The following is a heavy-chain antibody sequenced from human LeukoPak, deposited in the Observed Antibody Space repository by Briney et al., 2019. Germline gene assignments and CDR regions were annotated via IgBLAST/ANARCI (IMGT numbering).Heavy chain of an antibody. V-gene: IGHV1-3*01. CDR2: INAGNGNT. CDR1: GYTFTSYA. Sequence: ASVKVSCKASGYTFTSYAMHWVRQAPGQRLEWMGWINAGNGNTKYSQKFQGRVTITRDTSASTAYMELSSLRSEDTAVCYCARSLVRGVIITASGYFDYWGQGTLVTVSS. CDR3: ARSLVRGVIITASGYFDY. D-gene: IGHD3-10*01. J-gene: IGHJ4*02.